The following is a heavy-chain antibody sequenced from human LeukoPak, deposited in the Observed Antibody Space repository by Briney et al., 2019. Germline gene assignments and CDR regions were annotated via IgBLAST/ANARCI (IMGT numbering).Heavy chain of an antibody. V-gene: IGHV1-69*13. Sequence: GASVKVSCKASGGTFSSYAISWVRQAPGQGLEWMGGIIPIFGTANYAQKFQGRVTITADESTSTAYMELSSLRSEDTAVYYCARDMGDYYDSSGYYDSFDYWGQGTLVTVSS. CDR1: GGTFSSYA. J-gene: IGHJ4*02. CDR2: IIPIFGTA. CDR3: ARDMGDYYDSSGYYDSFDY. D-gene: IGHD3-22*01.